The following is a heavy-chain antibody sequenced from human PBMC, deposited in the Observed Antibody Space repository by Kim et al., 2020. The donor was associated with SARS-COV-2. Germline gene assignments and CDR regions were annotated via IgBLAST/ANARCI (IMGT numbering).Heavy chain of an antibody. CDR1: GGSFSGYY. V-gene: IGHV4-34*01. Sequence: SETLSLTCAVYGGSFSGYYWSWIRQPPGKGLEWIGEINHSGSTNYNPSLKSRVTISVDTSKNQFSLKLSSVTAADTAVYYCARVLTYGMDVWGQGTTVTVSS. CDR3: ARVLTYGMDV. D-gene: IGHD1-20*01. CDR2: INHSGST. J-gene: IGHJ6*02.